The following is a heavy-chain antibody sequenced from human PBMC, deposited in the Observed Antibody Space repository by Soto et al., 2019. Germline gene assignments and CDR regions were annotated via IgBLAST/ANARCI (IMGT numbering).Heavy chain of an antibody. CDR1: GYTFTSYA. Sequence: QVQLVQSGAEVKKPGASVKVSCKASGYTFTSYAMHWVRQAPGQRLEWMGWINGGNGNTNHSQKLQGRVTITRDTAASTGYMELSSLTSEDTAVYYCERGTGLYVDRHWGQGTLVTVSS. D-gene: IGHD3-9*01. J-gene: IGHJ4*02. CDR3: ERGTGLYVDRH. CDR2: INGGNGNT. V-gene: IGHV1-3*01.